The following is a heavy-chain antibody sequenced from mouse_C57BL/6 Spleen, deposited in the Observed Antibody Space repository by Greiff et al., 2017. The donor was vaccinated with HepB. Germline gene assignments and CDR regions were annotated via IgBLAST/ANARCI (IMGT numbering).Heavy chain of an antibody. CDR1: GYTFTDYE. V-gene: IGHV1-15*01. D-gene: IGHD2-3*01. J-gene: IGHJ4*01. CDR2: IDPETGGT. CDR3: TRRGYYFYYYAMDY. Sequence: QVQLQQSGAELVRPGASVTLSCKASGYTFTDYEMHWVKQTPVHGLEWIGAIDPETGGTAYNQKFKGKAILTADKSSSTAYMELRMLTSEDSAVYYCTRRGYYFYYYAMDYWGQGTSVTVSS.